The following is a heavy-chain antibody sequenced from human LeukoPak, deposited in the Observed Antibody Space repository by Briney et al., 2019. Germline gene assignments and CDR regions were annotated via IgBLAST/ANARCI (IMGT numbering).Heavy chain of an antibody. D-gene: IGHD3-10*01. J-gene: IGHJ4*02. CDR2: ISSSGSTI. V-gene: IGHV3-48*02. CDR1: GFTFSSYS. CDR3: ARGPQCYYGSGQDFDY. Sequence: GGSLRLSCAASGFTFSSYSMDWVRQAPGKGLERVSYISSSGSTIYYADSVKGRFTISRDNAKNSLYLQMNSLRDEDTAVYYCARGPQCYYGSGQDFDYWGQGTLVTVSS.